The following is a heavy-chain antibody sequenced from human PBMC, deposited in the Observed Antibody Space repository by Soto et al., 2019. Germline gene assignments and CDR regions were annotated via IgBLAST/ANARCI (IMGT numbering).Heavy chain of an antibody. CDR2: ISAGST. J-gene: IGHJ4*02. CDR1: GFTFNNYV. Sequence: GGSLRLSCAASGFTFNNYVMSWVRQAPGKGLEWVSSISAGSTYYADSVRGRFIISRDTSKNTLYLQMNSLRAEDTAVYYCAKEVSSMWFPLDSWGQGTLVTVSS. D-gene: IGHD6-19*01. CDR3: AKEVSSMWFPLDS. V-gene: IGHV3-23*01.